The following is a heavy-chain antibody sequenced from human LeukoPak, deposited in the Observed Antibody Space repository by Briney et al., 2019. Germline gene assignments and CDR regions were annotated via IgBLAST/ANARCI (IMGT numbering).Heavy chain of an antibody. CDR2: ISGSGGST. J-gene: IGHJ6*02. CDR3: ARDLIRNYFYGMDV. D-gene: IGHD2-8*01. Sequence: GGSLRLSCAASGFTFTIYAMSWVRQAPGKGLEWVSSISGSGGSTFYADSVKGRFTISRDNSKNSLYLQMNSLRAEDTAVYYCARDLIRNYFYGMDVWGQGTTVTVSS. V-gene: IGHV3-23*01. CDR1: GFTFTIYA.